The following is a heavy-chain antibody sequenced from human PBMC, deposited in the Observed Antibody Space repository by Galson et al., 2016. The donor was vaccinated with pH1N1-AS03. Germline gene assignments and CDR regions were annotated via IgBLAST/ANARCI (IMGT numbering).Heavy chain of an antibody. CDR2: FIAMFGTA. CDR1: GGTFSSYA. D-gene: IGHD3-3*01. Sequence: SVKVSCKASGGTFSSYAISWVRQAPGQGLEWMGGFIAMFGTANYAQKVQGRVTITADKSTSTAYMELSSLRSEDTAVYYCARDANYDFWSGHDAFDIWGQGTMVTVSS. J-gene: IGHJ3*02. V-gene: IGHV1-69*06. CDR3: ARDANYDFWSGHDAFDI.